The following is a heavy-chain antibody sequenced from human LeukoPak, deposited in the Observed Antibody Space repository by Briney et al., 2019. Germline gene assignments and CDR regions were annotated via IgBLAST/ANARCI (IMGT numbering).Heavy chain of an antibody. V-gene: IGHV1-69*04. D-gene: IGHD2-2*02. CDR2: IIPILGIA. J-gene: IGHJ6*02. Sequence: GASVKVSCKASGGTFSSYAISWVRQAPGQGLEWMGRIIPILGIANYAQKFQGRVTITADKSTSTAYMELSSLRSEDTAVYYCAKFPRRDDPYLGGMDVWGQGTTVTVSS. CDR3: AKFPRRDDPYLGGMDV. CDR1: GGTFSSYA.